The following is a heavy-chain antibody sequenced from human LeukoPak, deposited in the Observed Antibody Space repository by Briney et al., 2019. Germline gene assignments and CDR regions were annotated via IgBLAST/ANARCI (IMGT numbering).Heavy chain of an antibody. D-gene: IGHD3-3*01. CDR2: MNPNSGNT. Sequence: ASVKVSCKASGYTFTSYDINWVRQATGQGLEWMGWMNPNSGNTGYAQKFQGRVTMTRNTSISTAYMELSSLRSEDTAVYYCARGSPYDFWSGYPFFYYGMDVWGQGTTVTVSS. V-gene: IGHV1-8*01. CDR3: ARGSPYDFWSGYPFFYYGMDV. J-gene: IGHJ6*02. CDR1: GYTFTSYD.